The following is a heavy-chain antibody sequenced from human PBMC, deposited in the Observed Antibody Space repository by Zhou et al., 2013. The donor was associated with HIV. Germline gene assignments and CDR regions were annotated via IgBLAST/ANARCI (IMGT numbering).Heavy chain of an antibody. D-gene: IGHD3-10*01. CDR3: ARVFVRGLGGRP. V-gene: IGHV1-2*02. CDR2: FNPNTNDA. J-gene: IGHJ5*02. CDR1: GYTFTDYY. Sequence: QVQLVQSGAEVKKPGASVKVSCKASGYTFTDYYIHWVRQAPGQGLEWMGWFNPNTNDASSAQKFQGRVTMTRDTSVSTAYMELSNLKSDDTAVYYCARVFVRGLGGRPWGQGTLVTVSS.